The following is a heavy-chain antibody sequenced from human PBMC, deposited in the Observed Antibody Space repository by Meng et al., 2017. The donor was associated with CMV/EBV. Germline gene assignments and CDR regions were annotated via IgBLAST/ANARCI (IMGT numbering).Heavy chain of an antibody. V-gene: IGHV3-23*01. CDR2: ISGSGGST. D-gene: IGHD5-18*01. CDR3: AKAESRYVDTAMDY. J-gene: IGHJ4*02. Sequence: GESLKISCAASGFTFSSYAMSWVRQAPGKGLEWVSAISGSGGSTYYADSVKGRFTISRDNSKNTLYLQMNSLRAEDTAVYYCAKAESRYVDTAMDYWGQGTLVTVS. CDR1: GFTFSSYA.